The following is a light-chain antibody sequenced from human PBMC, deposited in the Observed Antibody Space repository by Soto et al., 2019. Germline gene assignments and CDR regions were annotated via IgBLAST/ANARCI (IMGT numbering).Light chain of an antibody. Sequence: QSALTQPASVSGSPGQSITISCTGTSSDVGAYNYVSWYQQHPGKAPKLMIYDVSNRPSGVSNRFSGSKSDNTASLTISGHQADAEVDYSCSSYRSSSTLVFGGGTKLTVL. V-gene: IGLV2-14*03. CDR2: DVS. CDR1: SSDVGAYNY. J-gene: IGLJ2*01. CDR3: SSYRSSSTLV.